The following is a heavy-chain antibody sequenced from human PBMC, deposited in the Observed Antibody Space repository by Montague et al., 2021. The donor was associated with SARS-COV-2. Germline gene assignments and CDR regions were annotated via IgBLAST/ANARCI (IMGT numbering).Heavy chain of an antibody. V-gene: IGHV3-33*01. CDR3: ARGPPSNWNYDQELDY. CDR1: GFTFSSYG. Sequence: SLRLSCAASGFTFSSYGMHWVRQAPGKGLEWVAVIWYDGSNKFYADSVXGLFTISRDNSKNTLYLQMNSLRAEDTAVYYCARGPPSNWNYDQELDYWGQGTLVTVSS. CDR2: IWYDGSNK. D-gene: IGHD1-7*01. J-gene: IGHJ4*02.